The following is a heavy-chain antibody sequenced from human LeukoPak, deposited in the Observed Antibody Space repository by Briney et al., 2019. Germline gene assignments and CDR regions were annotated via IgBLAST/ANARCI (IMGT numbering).Heavy chain of an antibody. CDR3: ARGLTTVTTYWSDP. D-gene: IGHD4-17*01. CDR1: GGSFSGYY. CDR2: INHSGST. J-gene: IGHJ5*02. V-gene: IGHV4-34*01. Sequence: SETLSLTCAVYGGSFSGYYWSWIRQPPGKGLEWIGEINHSGSTNYNPSLKSRVTISVDTSKNQFSLKLSSVTAADTAVYYCARGLTTVTTYWSDPWGQGTLVTVSS.